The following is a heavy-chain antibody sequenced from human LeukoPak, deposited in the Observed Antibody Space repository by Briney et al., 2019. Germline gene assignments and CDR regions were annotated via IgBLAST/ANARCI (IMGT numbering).Heavy chain of an antibody. CDR3: ARWGSYDFWSGYYGWFDP. CDR1: GYTFTGYY. D-gene: IGHD3-3*01. V-gene: IGHV1-2*02. J-gene: IGHJ5*02. Sequence: ASVKVSCKASGYTFTGYYMHWVRQAPGQGLEWMGWINPNSGGTNYAQKFQGRVTMTRDTSISTAYMELSRLRSDDTAVYYCARWGSYDFWSGYYGWFDPWGQGTLVTVSS. CDR2: INPNSGGT.